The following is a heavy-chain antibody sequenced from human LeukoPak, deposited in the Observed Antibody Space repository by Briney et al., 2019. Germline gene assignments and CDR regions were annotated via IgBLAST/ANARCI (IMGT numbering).Heavy chain of an antibody. Sequence: PSETLSLTCTVSGGSIASYYWSWIRQFPGKGLEWIGYISYRGSTSYNPSLNSRVSISLDTSKNQLSLKLSSVTAADTAVYYCARVGFDWLQEGVVDYWGQGTLVTVSS. CDR3: ARVGFDWLQEGVVDY. CDR1: GGSIASYY. V-gene: IGHV4-59*12. D-gene: IGHD3-9*01. CDR2: ISYRGST. J-gene: IGHJ4*02.